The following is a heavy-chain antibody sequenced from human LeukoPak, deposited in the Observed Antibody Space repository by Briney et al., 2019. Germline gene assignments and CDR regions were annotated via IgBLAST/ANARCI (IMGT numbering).Heavy chain of an antibody. Sequence: ASVKVSCKASGYTFTGYYMHWVRQAPGQGLEWMGWINPNSGGTNYAQKFQGRVTMTRDTSISTAYMELRSLRSDDTAVYYCATHNWNYDEQADYYYYYMDVWGKGTTVTVSS. V-gene: IGHV1-2*02. CDR2: INPNSGGT. CDR3: ATHNWNYDEQADYYYYYMDV. CDR1: GYTFTGYY. J-gene: IGHJ6*03. D-gene: IGHD1-7*01.